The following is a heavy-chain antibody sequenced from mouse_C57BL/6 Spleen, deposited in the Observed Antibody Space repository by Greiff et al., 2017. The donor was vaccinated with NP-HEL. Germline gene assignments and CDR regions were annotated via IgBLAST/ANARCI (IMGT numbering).Heavy chain of an antibody. J-gene: IGHJ4*01. CDR2: ISSGGDYI. V-gene: IGHV5-9-1*02. D-gene: IGHD1-1*01. CDR3: TRDSNYYGSSYRYAMDY. Sequence: DVMLVESGEGLVKPGGSLKLSCAASGFTFSSYAMSWVRQTPEKRLEWVAYISSGGDYIYYADTVKGRFTIARDNARNTLYLQMSSLKSEDTAMYYCTRDSNYYGSSYRYAMDYWGQGTSVTVSS. CDR1: GFTFSSYA.